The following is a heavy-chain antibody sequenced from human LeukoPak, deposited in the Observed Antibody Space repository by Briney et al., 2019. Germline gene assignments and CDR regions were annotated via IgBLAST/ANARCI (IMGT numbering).Heavy chain of an antibody. V-gene: IGHV3-23*01. J-gene: IGHJ4*02. CDR3: ATHSGGY. D-gene: IGHD3-16*01. CDR1: GFTFSHSA. CDR2: ISGSGSDT. Sequence: PGGSLRLSCAASGFTFSHSAMSWVRQAPGKGLEWISTISGSGSDTNYADSVRGRLIISRDNSRNTLYLQMNSLRAEDTAVYYCATHSGGYWGQGTLVTVSS.